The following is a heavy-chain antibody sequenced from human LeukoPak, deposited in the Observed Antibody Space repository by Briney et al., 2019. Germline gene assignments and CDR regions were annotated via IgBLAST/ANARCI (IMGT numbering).Heavy chain of an antibody. J-gene: IGHJ4*02. D-gene: IGHD5-12*01. V-gene: IGHV3-21*01. Sequence: GGSLRLSCAASGFTFSSYSMNWVRQAPGKGLEWVSSISSSSSYIYYADSVKGRFTISRDKAKNSLYIQMNSLRAEDTAVYYCARGHSGYHNTGGQGTLVNVSS. CDR3: ARGHSGYHNT. CDR1: GFTFSSYS. CDR2: ISSSSSYI.